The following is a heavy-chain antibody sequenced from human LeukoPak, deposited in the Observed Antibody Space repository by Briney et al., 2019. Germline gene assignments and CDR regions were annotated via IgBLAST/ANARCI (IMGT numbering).Heavy chain of an antibody. CDR3: ARVIGSDTRDYYLGY. J-gene: IGHJ4*02. D-gene: IGHD2-2*01. CDR2: TKHSEST. V-gene: IGHV4-34*01. Sequence: PSETLSLTCAVYGGYFSDYYWSWIRQSPGKGLEWIGEIKSTGTTNWIGETKHSESTNYNPSLRSRVTISADTSKNQFSLKLTSVTAADTAVYYCARVIGSDTRDYYLGYWGQGTLVTVYS. CDR1: GGYFSDYY.